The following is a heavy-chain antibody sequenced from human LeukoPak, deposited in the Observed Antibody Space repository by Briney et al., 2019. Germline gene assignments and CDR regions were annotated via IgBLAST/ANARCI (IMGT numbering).Heavy chain of an antibody. V-gene: IGHV1-2*02. CDR2: IYPYSGDA. CDR3: ARGRNSGSSLDI. Sequence: ASVKVSCKASGYTFTGYYIHWVRQAPGQGLEWMGWIYPYSGDANYAQNFQGRVTMTRDTSISTAYMELSCLKSDDTAVYYCARGRNSGSSLDIWGQGTMLTVSS. D-gene: IGHD6-6*01. J-gene: IGHJ3*02. CDR1: GYTFTGYY.